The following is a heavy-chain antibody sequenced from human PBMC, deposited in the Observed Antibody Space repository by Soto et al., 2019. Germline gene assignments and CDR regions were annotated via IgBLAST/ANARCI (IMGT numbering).Heavy chain of an antibody. Sequence: QVHLVESGGGVVQPGRSLRLSCAASGFTFSNYGMHWVRQAPGKGLEWVSVIWLDGSNKYYADSVKGRITISRDNSKNSLHLQMNSLRAEDTAVYYCATDPDGIAVAGTPDYWGQGHMANVSS. D-gene: IGHD6-19*01. CDR2: IWLDGSNK. V-gene: IGHV3-33*01. CDR1: GFTFSNYG. CDR3: ATDPDGIAVAGTPDY. J-gene: IGHJ4*02.